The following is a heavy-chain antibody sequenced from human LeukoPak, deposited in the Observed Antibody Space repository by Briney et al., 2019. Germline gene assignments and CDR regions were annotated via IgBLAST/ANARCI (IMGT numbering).Heavy chain of an antibody. Sequence: PGGSLRLSRAASGFTFSSYGMHWVRQAPGKGLEWLAVIWYDGSNIYYADPVKGRFAISRDNSKNTLYLQINSLRAEDTAVYYCARARNDYDTSSFSALDYWGQGTLVTVSS. CDR2: IWYDGSNI. J-gene: IGHJ4*02. CDR1: GFTFSSYG. CDR3: ARARNDYDTSSFSALDY. D-gene: IGHD3-22*01. V-gene: IGHV3-33*01.